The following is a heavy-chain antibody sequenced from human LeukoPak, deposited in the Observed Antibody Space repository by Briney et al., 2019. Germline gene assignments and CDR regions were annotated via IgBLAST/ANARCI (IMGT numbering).Heavy chain of an antibody. CDR1: GYTFTGYY. CDR2: INPNSGGT. J-gene: IGHJ4*02. V-gene: IGHV1-2*02. D-gene: IGHD3-16*02. Sequence: ASVRVSCKSSGYTFTGYYVHWVRQAPGQGFEWMGWINPNSGGTNYAQKFQGRVTMTRDTSITTAYMELSRLRSDDTAVYYCARVLQDDYLWGTYRPFDYWGQGTLVTVSS. CDR3: ARVLQDDYLWGTYRPFDY.